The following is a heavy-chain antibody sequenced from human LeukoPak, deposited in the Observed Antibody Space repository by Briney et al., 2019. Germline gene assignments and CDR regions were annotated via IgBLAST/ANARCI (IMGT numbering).Heavy chain of an antibody. CDR3: RVVITTTDY. D-gene: IGHD3-22*01. Sequence: PGGSLRLSCAASGFTFSSYGMHWVRQAPGKGLEWVAVISYDGSNKYYADSVKGRFTTSRDNSKNTLYLQMNSLRAEDTAVYYCRVVITTTDYWGQGTLVTVSS. J-gene: IGHJ4*02. CDR1: GFTFSSYG. V-gene: IGHV3-30*03. CDR2: ISYDGSNK.